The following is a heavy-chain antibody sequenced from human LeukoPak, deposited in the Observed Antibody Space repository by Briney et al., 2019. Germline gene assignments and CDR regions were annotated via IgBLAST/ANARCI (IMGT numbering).Heavy chain of an antibody. Sequence: GESLRLSCAASGFTFSNYGMSWVRQAPGKGLEWVSAISGSGGSTYYADSVKGRFTISRDNSKNTLYLQMNSLRAEDTAVYYCAKEQAAAGIGVCFDPWGQGTLVTVSS. V-gene: IGHV3-23*01. D-gene: IGHD6-13*01. CDR3: AKEQAAAGIGVCFDP. CDR2: ISGSGGST. CDR1: GFTFSNYG. J-gene: IGHJ5*02.